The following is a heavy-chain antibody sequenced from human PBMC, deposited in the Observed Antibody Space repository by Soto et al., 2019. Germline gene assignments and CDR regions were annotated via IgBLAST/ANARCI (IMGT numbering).Heavy chain of an antibody. Sequence: QVQLVESGGGLVKPGGSLRLSCAASGFTFSDYYMSWIRQAPGKGLEWVSYISSSSYTNYADSVKGRFTISRDNAKNSLYLQMNSLRDEDTAVYHCARTIAAAGGRRYFDLWGRGTLVTVSS. J-gene: IGHJ2*01. CDR2: ISSSSYT. V-gene: IGHV3-11*05. CDR1: GFTFSDYY. D-gene: IGHD6-13*01. CDR3: ARTIAAAGGRRYFDL.